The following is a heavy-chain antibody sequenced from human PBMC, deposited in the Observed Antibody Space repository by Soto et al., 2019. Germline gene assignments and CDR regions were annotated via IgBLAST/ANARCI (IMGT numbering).Heavy chain of an antibody. CDR1: GGTFSTYS. Sequence: QVQLVQSGAEVKKPGSSVKVSCKTSGGTFSTYSIVWVRQAPGEGLEWMGGIIPIFGTPNYAKKFEDRVTITAEKSINSGIVKLSRFQPVDTVMYYYTSSHGNNYRVRTNYPSDYWGQGTLVTVSS. D-gene: IGHD1-1*01. CDR3: TSSHGNNYRVRTNYPSDY. CDR2: IIPIFGTP. V-gene: IGHV1-69*06. J-gene: IGHJ4*02.